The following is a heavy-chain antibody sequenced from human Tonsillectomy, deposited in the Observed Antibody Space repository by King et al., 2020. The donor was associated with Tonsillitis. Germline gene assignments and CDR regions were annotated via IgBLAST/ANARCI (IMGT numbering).Heavy chain of an antibody. V-gene: IGHV1-8*01. CDR2: MNPNSGNT. J-gene: IGHJ3*02. D-gene: IGHD2-2*01. CDR1: GYTFTSYD. CDR3: AISGLKYCSSTSCWDDAFDI. Sequence: QVQLVESGAEVKKPGASVKVSCKASGYTFTSYDFNWVRQATGQGLEWMGWMNPNSGNTGYAQKFQGRVTMTRNTSISTAYMELSSLRSEDTAVYYCAISGLKYCSSTSCWDDAFDIWGLGTMVTVSS.